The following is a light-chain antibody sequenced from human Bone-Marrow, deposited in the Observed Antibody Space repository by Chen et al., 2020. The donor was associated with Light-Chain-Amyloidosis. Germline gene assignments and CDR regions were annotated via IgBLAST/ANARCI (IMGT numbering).Light chain of an antibody. CDR2: EVN. Sequence: QSALTQPASVSGSPGQSITISCTGSSSDFGNYNLVTWYQQYPGKTPKLMIFEVNKRPSGVSNRFSGSKSGNTASLTISGLLAEDEADYHCGSYAGSNTVVFGGGTKLTVL. V-gene: IGLV2-23*02. CDR3: GSYAGSNTVV. CDR1: SSDFGNYNL. J-gene: IGLJ2*01.